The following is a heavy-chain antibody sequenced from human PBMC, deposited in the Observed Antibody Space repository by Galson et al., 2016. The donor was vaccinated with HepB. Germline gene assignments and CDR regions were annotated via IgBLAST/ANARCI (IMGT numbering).Heavy chain of an antibody. V-gene: IGHV1-46*01. CDR1: GYTFTEYY. J-gene: IGHJ5*02. D-gene: IGHD2-15*01. Sequence: SVKVSCKASGYTFTEYYIHWVRQAPGQGLEWMGIINPNIGSTTYAQNFQGRVTMTRDTSTGTVYMELSSLRSEDTAVYFCARDGGYCGGGRCRGFKNWFDLWGQGTPVTVSS. CDR3: ARDGGYCGGGRCRGFKNWFDL. CDR2: INPNIGST.